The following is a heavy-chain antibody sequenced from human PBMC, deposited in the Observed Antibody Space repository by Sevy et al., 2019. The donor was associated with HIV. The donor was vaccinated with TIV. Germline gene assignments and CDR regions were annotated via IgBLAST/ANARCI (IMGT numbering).Heavy chain of an antibody. Sequence: GGSLRLSCTGSGFSFSYYGIHWVRQAPGKGLEWVGRIKSKTDGATRDLAAPVKGRIIISRDDSKNTLYLQISNLKIEDTGVYFCAAGVGASDFDYWGQGTLITVSS. J-gene: IGHJ4*02. D-gene: IGHD1-26*01. CDR1: GFSFSYYG. CDR3: AAGVGASDFDY. CDR2: IKSKTDGATR. V-gene: IGHV3-15*01.